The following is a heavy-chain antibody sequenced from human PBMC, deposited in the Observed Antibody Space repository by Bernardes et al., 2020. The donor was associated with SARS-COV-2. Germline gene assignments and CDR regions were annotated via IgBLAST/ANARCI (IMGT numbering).Heavy chain of an antibody. D-gene: IGHD3-22*01. V-gene: IGHV3-9*01. CDR2: ISWNSGSI. J-gene: IGHJ4*02. Sequence: GGSLRLSCAASGFTFDDYAMHWVRQAPGKGLEWVSGISWNSGSIGYADSVKGRFTISRDNAKNSLYLQMNSLRAEDTALYYCAKVGVDYYDSSGYYYFDYWGQGTLVTVSS. CDR1: GFTFDDYA. CDR3: AKVGVDYYDSSGYYYFDY.